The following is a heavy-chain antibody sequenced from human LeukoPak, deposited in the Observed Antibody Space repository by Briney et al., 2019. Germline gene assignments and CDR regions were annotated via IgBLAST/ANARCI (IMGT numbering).Heavy chain of an antibody. Sequence: GGSLRLSCAASGFTFSSYAMHWVRQAPGKGLEWVAVISYDGSNKYYADSVKGRFTISRDNSKNTLYLQMNSLRAEDTAVYYCARDGPQGLVGGGCAYWGRGPLVPVSS. V-gene: IGHV3-30-3*01. D-gene: IGHD6-19*01. CDR1: GFTFSSYA. J-gene: IGHJ4*02. CDR2: ISYDGSNK. CDR3: ARDGPQGLVGGGCAY.